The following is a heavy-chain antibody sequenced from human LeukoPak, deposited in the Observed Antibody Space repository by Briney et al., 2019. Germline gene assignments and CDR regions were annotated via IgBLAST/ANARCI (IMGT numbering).Heavy chain of an antibody. D-gene: IGHD2-21*01. CDR2: ISYDGSNK. Sequence: GGSLRLSCAASGFTFSSYAMHWVRQAPGKGLEWVAVISYDGSNKYYADSVKGRFTISRDNSKNTLYLQMNSLRAEDTAVYYCAIFVRDAFDIWGQGTMVTVSS. J-gene: IGHJ3*02. CDR3: AIFVRDAFDI. CDR1: GFTFSSYA. V-gene: IGHV3-30-3*01.